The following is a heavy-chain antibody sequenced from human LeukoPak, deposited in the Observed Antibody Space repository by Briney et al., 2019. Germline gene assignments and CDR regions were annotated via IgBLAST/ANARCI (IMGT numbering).Heavy chain of an antibody. CDR2: INTDGTST. CDR1: GFTFSNYW. CDR3: AREHSGYDFPGRDYYYMDV. Sequence: GGSLRLSCAASGFTFSNYWMHWVRQAPGRGLVWVSRINTDGTSTIYADSVKGRFTISRDNAKNSLYLQMNSLRAEDTAVYYCAREHSGYDFPGRDYYYMDVWGKGTTVTVSS. D-gene: IGHD5-12*01. J-gene: IGHJ6*03. V-gene: IGHV3-74*01.